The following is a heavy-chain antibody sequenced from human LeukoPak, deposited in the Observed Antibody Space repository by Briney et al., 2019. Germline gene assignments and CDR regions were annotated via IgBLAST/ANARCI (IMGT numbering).Heavy chain of an antibody. CDR3: ARGNAFDV. Sequence: SETLSLTCSVSGYSITNGYYWDWIRQAPGKGLEWLGSILHTGKTFYNPSLKSRLTLSVDTSKNQFSLNLRSVTASDTAVYYCARGNAFDVWGQGTMVTVSS. V-gene: IGHV4-38-2*02. J-gene: IGHJ3*01. CDR1: GYSITNGYY. CDR2: ILHTGKT.